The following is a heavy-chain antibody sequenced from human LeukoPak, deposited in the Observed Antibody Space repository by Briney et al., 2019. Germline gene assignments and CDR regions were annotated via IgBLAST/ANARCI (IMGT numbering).Heavy chain of an antibody. CDR3: ARAFNDGFDI. CDR2: ISSSGSRI. CDR1: GFTFRDYY. Sequence: PGGSLRLSCAASGFTFRDYYMGWIRQAPGKGLEWVSYISSSGSRIYNADSVKGRLTISRDNAKNSLYLQMNSLKAEDTAVYYCARAFNDGFDIWGQGTIVTVSS. V-gene: IGHV3-11*04. J-gene: IGHJ3*02.